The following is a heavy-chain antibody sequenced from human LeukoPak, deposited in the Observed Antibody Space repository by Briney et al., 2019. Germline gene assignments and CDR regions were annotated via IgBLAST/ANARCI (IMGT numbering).Heavy chain of an antibody. CDR2: IYTSGST. V-gene: IGHV4-4*07. CDR3: ARGSPVGLYYFDS. J-gene: IGHJ4*02. D-gene: IGHD1-26*01. Sequence: SETLSLTCTVSGGSISSYYWSWIRQPAGKGLEWIGRIYTSGSTNYNPSRKSRVTMSVDTFKNHFSLKLTSVTAADTAVYYCARGSPVGLYYFDSWGQGTLVTVSS. CDR1: GGSISSYY.